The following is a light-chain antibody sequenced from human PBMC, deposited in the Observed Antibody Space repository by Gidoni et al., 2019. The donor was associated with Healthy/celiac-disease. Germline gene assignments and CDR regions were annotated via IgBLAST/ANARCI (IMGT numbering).Light chain of an antibody. V-gene: IGLV2-8*01. CDR1: SSDVGGDNY. Sequence: QSALTQPPSASESPGQSGTISCTGTSSDVGGDNYVSWYQHHPGKAPNFMIYDVRKRPSGVPDRVSGSKSGNTASLTVSGLPAEDEADYYCSSYAGSNNLAFGGGTKLTVL. CDR2: DVR. J-gene: IGLJ3*02. CDR3: SSYAGSNNLA.